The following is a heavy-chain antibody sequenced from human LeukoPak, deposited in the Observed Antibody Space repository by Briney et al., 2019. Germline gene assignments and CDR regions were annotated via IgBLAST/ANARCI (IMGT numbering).Heavy chain of an antibody. J-gene: IGHJ4*02. D-gene: IGHD1-7*01. CDR2: ISYDGSNK. V-gene: IGHV3-30-3*01. CDR1: GFTFSSYA. CDR3: ANSRTTWANFDY. Sequence: GGSLRLSCAASGFTFSSYAMHWVRQAPGKGLEWVAVISYDGSNKYYADSVKGRFTISRDNSKNTLYLQMNSLRAEDTAVYYCANSRTTWANFDYWGQGTLVTVSS.